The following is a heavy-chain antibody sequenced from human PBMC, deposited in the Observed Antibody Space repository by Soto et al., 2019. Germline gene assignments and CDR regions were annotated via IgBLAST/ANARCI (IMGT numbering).Heavy chain of an antibody. CDR3: ARVVAAAGNTPYYYYMDV. CDR2: INHSGST. J-gene: IGHJ6*03. Sequence: SGTLSLTCAVYGGSFSGYYWSWIRQPPGKGLEWIGEINHSGSTNYNPSLKSRVTISVDTSKNQFSLKLSSVTAADTAVYYCARVVAAAGNTPYYYYMDVWGKGTTVTVSS. D-gene: IGHD6-13*01. V-gene: IGHV4-34*01. CDR1: GGSFSGYY.